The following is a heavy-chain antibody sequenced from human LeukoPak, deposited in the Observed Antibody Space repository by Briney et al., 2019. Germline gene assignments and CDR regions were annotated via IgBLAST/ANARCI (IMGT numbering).Heavy chain of an antibody. CDR1: GFTFSSYG. CDR3: AREAYYYDSSGFCAFDY. Sequence: PGRSLRLSCAASGFTFSSYGMHWVRQAPGKGLEWMAVISYDGSNKYYADSVKGRFTISRDNSKNTLYLQMNSLRAEDTAVYYCAREAYYYDSSGFCAFDYWGQGTLVTVSS. D-gene: IGHD3-22*01. V-gene: IGHV3-30*03. J-gene: IGHJ4*02. CDR2: ISYDGSNK.